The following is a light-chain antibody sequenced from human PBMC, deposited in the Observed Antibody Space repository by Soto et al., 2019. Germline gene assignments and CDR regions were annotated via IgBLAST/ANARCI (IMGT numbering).Light chain of an antibody. V-gene: IGKV1-9*01. J-gene: IGKJ5*01. CDR3: QQLNSYLFT. CDR2: GAS. CDR1: QDISSY. Sequence: DIQLAQVPSFLSASVGDRVTITCPASQDISSYLGWYQQKPGEAPKLLIYGASTLQSGVPSRFSGSGSGTEFTLTISSLQPEDFASYYCQQLNSYLFTFGQGTRLEIK.